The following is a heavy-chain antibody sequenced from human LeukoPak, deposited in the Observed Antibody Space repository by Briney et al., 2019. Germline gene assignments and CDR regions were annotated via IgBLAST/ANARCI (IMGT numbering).Heavy chain of an antibody. Sequence: SETLSLTCTVSGGSFNSRSYFWGWIRQPPGKGLEWIGSIYYGGDTYYKPSLKSRVTISVDTSKDQLSLKLSSVTAADTAVYSCAGNVYRYGYNYFEYWGQGVLVTVSS. CDR1: GGSFNSRSYF. D-gene: IGHD5-18*01. CDR2: IYYGGDT. J-gene: IGHJ4*02. CDR3: AGNVYRYGYNYFEY. V-gene: IGHV4-39*01.